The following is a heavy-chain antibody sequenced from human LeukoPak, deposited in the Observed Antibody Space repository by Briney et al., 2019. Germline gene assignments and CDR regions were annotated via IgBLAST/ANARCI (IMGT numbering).Heavy chain of an antibody. CDR2: IKQDGSEK. V-gene: IGHV3-7*01. CDR1: GYTFSSYW. Sequence: GGSLRLSCAASGYTFSSYWKSWVRQAPGKGLEWVANIKQDGSEKYYVDSVKGRFTISRDNAKNSLYLQMNSLRAEDTAVYYCARRARYGSGKEADYYYYMDVWGKGTTVTVSS. CDR3: ARRARYGSGKEADYYYYMDV. D-gene: IGHD3-10*01. J-gene: IGHJ6*03.